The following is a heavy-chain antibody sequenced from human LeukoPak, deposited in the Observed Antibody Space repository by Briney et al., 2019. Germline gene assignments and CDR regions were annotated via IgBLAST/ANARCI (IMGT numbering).Heavy chain of an antibody. D-gene: IGHD5-12*01. CDR2: IYYSGST. J-gene: IGHJ4*02. CDR3: ARGVLLDIVPRPGGPFDY. V-gene: IGHV4-30-4*07. Sequence: PSETLSLTCAVSGGSISSGGYSWSWIRQPPGKGLEWIGYIYYSGSTYYNPSLKSRVTISVDTSKNQFSLKLSSVTAADTAVYYCARGVLLDIVPRPGGPFDYWGQGTLVTVSS. CDR1: GGSISSGGYS.